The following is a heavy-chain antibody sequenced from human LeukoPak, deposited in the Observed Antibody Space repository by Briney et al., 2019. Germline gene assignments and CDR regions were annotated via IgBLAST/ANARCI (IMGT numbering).Heavy chain of an antibody. CDR1: GGSLSRGSYY. CDR3: ARSTVPIFWSN. V-gene: IGHV4-39*07. Sequence: SETLSLTCTVSGGSLSRGSYYWGWIRQPPGKGLEWIGSMYYSGSTYYNPSLKSRVTISMDTSKNQFSLKLSSVTAADTAVYYCARSTVPIFWSNWGQGTLVTVSS. D-gene: IGHD3-9*01. CDR2: MYYSGST. J-gene: IGHJ4*02.